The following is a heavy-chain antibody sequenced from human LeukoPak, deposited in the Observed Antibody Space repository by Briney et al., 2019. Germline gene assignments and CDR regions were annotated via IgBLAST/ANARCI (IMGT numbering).Heavy chain of an antibody. J-gene: IGHJ5*01. V-gene: IGHV3-33*01. Sequence: GGSLRLSCAASGFTFSSYGMHWVRQAPGKGLEWVAVIWYDGSNKYYADSVKGRFTISRDNSKNTLYLQMNSLRAEDTAVYYCARDPLAITGTTLGWFDSWGQGTLVTVSS. CDR2: IWYDGSNK. D-gene: IGHD1-7*01. CDR1: GFTFSSYG. CDR3: ARDPLAITGTTLGWFDS.